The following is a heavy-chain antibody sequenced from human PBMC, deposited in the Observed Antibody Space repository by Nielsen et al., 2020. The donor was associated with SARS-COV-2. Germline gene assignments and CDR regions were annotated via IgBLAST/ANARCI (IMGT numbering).Heavy chain of an antibody. Sequence: SETLSLTCTVSGGSITATNYFWGWIRQPPGKGLEWIATIYSGESTYYHPSLKSRVTISVDTSKNQFSLKVTSVTAADTAVYYCARHGIRGVNVIGNWFDPWGQGTLVTVSS. CDR3: ARHGIRGVNVIGNWFDP. CDR1: GGSITATNYF. CDR2: IYSGEST. D-gene: IGHD2-21*01. V-gene: IGHV4-39*01. J-gene: IGHJ5*02.